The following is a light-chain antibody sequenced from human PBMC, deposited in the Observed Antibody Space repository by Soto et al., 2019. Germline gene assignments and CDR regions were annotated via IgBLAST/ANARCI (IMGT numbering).Light chain of an antibody. CDR3: CSYASGSTYWV. J-gene: IGLJ3*02. Sequence: QSALTQPASVSGSPGQSITISCTATSSDAGGYKFVSWYQQHPGKAPKDMIYEDSKRPSGVSYRFSGSNSGNTASLTISGLQAEDGADYRCCSYASGSTYWVFGGGTKLTVL. V-gene: IGLV2-23*01. CDR1: SSDAGGYKF. CDR2: EDS.